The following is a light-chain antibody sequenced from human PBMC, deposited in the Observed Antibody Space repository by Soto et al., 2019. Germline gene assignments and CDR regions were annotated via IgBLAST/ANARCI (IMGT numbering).Light chain of an antibody. CDR2: DAS. V-gene: IGKV3-11*01. J-gene: IGKJ5*01. Sequence: ENVWRKPHAALSMHPGARPTLSCRAGQSVSDYLAWYQQKPGQAPRLLIYDASNRATGIPARFSGSGSGTDFTLTISSLEPEDFAVYYCQQRSNWPPITFGQGTRLEI. CDR3: QQRSNWPPIT. CDR1: QSVSDY.